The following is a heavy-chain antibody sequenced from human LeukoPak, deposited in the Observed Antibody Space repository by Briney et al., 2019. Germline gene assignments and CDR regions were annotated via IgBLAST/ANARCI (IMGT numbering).Heavy chain of an antibody. J-gene: IGHJ4*02. CDR2: IYIAGST. V-gene: IGHV3-53*01. Sequence: GGSLRLSCAASGFTVSSNYMSWVRQAPGKGLEWVSAIYIAGSTYYADSVRGRFTISRDNSKNTLYLQMNSLRAEDTAVYYCAKANYFDSSGYYENLDYWGQGTLVTVSS. CDR3: AKANYFDSSGYYENLDY. CDR1: GFTVSSNY. D-gene: IGHD3-22*01.